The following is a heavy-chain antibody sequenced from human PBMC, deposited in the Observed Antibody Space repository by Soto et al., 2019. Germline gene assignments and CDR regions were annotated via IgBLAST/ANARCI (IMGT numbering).Heavy chain of an antibody. J-gene: IGHJ4*02. CDR1: GFTFSGYA. D-gene: IGHD3-22*01. CDR2: ISSSSSTI. CDR3: ARDDYPYYDDSSGYHFDY. Sequence: GGSLGLSCAASGFTFSGYAMNWVRQAPGKGREWVSYISSSSSTIHYADSVKGRFTISRDNAKNSLYLQMNSLRAEDTAVYYCARDDYPYYDDSSGYHFDYWGQGTLVTVSS. V-gene: IGHV3-48*01.